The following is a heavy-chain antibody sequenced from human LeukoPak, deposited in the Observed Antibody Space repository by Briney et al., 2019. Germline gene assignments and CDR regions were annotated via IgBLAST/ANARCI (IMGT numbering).Heavy chain of an antibody. V-gene: IGHV1-2*02. J-gene: IGHJ4*02. CDR3: ARGSSSWSLGDFDY. CDR2: INPNSGDT. D-gene: IGHD6-13*01. CDR1: GYTFTGYY. Sequence: HWASVKVSCKASGYTFTGYYMHWVRQAPGQGLEWMGWINPNSGDTNYAQKFQGRVTMTRDTSISTAYMELSRLRSDDTAVYYCARGSSSWSLGDFDYWGQGTLVTISS.